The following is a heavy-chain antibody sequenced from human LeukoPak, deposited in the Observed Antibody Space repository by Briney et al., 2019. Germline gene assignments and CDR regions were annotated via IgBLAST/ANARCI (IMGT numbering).Heavy chain of an antibody. CDR1: GFTFNGSA. Sequence: GSLRLSCAASGFTFNGSAMHWVRQASGKGLEWVGRIRSKANSYATAYAASVKGRFTISRDDSKNTAYLQMNSLKTEDTAVYYCTRHGMARDWGQGTLVTVSS. CDR2: IRSKANSYAT. CDR3: TRHGMARD. D-gene: IGHD5-24*01. J-gene: IGHJ4*02. V-gene: IGHV3-73*01.